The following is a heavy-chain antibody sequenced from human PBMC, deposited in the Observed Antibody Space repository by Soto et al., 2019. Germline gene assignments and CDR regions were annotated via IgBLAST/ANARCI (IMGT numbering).Heavy chain of an antibody. CDR1: GFTFSSYA. D-gene: IGHD3-22*01. CDR2: ISGSGGST. CDR3: AKDGGYAYYDSSGYYFGY. Sequence: EVQLLESGGGLVQPGGSLRLSCAASGFTFSSYAMSWVRQAPGKGLEWVSAISGSGGSTYYADSVKGRFTISRDNSKNTLYLQMISLRAEDTAVYYCAKDGGYAYYDSSGYYFGYWGQGTLVTVSS. J-gene: IGHJ4*02. V-gene: IGHV3-23*01.